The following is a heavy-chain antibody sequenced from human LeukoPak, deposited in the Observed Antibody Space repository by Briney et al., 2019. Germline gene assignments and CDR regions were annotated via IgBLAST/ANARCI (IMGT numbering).Heavy chain of an antibody. D-gene: IGHD1-26*01. CDR1: GVTFSSHW. J-gene: IGHJ4*02. CDR2: IKQDGSER. Sequence: GGSLRLSCVVSGVTFSSHWMSWVRQAPGKGLEWVANIKQDGSERYYVDSVKGRFTISRDNAKNSVFLQMNSLRAEDTAVYYCARDPNLYSGTYDAYWGQGTLVTVSS. CDR3: ARDPNLYSGTYDAY. V-gene: IGHV3-7*03.